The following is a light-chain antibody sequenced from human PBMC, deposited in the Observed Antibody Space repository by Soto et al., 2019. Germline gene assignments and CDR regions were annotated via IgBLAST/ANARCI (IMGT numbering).Light chain of an antibody. CDR2: EVT. Sequence: QSALTQPPSASGSPGQSVTISCTGTSSDVGAYKYVSWYQQHPGKAPKLMIYEVTKRPSGVPDRFSGSKSGNTASLTVSGLQAEDEADYYCSSYVGDDIWVFGGGTQLTVL. CDR3: SSYVGDDIWV. V-gene: IGLV2-8*01. CDR1: SSDVGAYKY. J-gene: IGLJ3*02.